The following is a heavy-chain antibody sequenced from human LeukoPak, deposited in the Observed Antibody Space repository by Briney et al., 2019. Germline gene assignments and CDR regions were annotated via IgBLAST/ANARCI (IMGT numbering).Heavy chain of an antibody. CDR2: IYYSGST. J-gene: IGHJ3*02. Sequence: TSSETLSLTCTVSGGSISSSSYYWGWIRQPQGKGLEWIGSIYYSGSTYYNPSLKSRVTISVDTSKNQFSLKLSSVTAADTAVYYCARVWGWPYGDAFDIWGQGTMVTVSS. CDR3: ARVWGWPYGDAFDI. CDR1: GGSISSSSYY. V-gene: IGHV4-39*07. D-gene: IGHD4-17*01.